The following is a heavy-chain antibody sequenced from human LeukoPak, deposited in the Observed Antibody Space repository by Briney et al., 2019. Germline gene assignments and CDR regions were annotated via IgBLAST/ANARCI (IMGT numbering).Heavy chain of an antibody. CDR1: GGSISSGDYY. CDR2: IYYSGSS. Sequence: SETLSLTCTVSGGSISSGDYYWSWIRQPPGKGLEWIGYIYYSGSSYYNQSLKSRLIISVDTSKNQFSLKLSSVTAADTAVYYCARGPYSGYTLRPLDYWGQGTLVTVSS. D-gene: IGHD5-12*01. J-gene: IGHJ4*02. CDR3: ARGPYSGYTLRPLDY. V-gene: IGHV4-30-4*01.